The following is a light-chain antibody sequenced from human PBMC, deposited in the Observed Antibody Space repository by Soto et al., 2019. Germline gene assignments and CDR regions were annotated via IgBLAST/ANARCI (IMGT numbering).Light chain of an antibody. CDR3: AAWDDSLNGPV. Sequence: QTVVTQPPSASGTPGQRVTIACSGSSSNIGSNTVNWYQQLPGTAPKLLIYSNNQRPSGLPDRFSGSKSGTSASLAISGLQSEDEADYYCAAWDDSLNGPVFGGGTQLTVL. J-gene: IGLJ2*01. V-gene: IGLV1-44*01. CDR1: SSNIGSNT. CDR2: SNN.